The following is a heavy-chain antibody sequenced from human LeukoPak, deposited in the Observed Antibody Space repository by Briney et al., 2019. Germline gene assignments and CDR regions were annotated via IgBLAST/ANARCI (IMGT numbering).Heavy chain of an antibody. CDR3: ARDLPWGYFDY. V-gene: IGHV3-7*01. J-gene: IGHJ4*02. D-gene: IGHD7-27*01. CDR2: IRDDGGLK. CDR1: GFTFSVYW. Sequence: GGSLRLSCTVSGFTFSVYWMSWVRQAPGKGLESVANIRDDGGLKNYVDSVKGRFTISRDNAKNSVSLQMNSLRAEDTAVYYCARDLPWGYFDYWGQGTLVTVSS.